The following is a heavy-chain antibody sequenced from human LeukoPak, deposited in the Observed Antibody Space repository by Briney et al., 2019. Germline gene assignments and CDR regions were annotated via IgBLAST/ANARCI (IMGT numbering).Heavy chain of an antibody. Sequence: GGSLRLSCAASGFTFSSYAMSWVRQAPGKGLEWVSSISDNGGSTYSADSVKGRFTISRDNSKNTLYLQMNSLRAEDTAVFYCAREFGLITSHWGQGTLVTVSS. CDR3: AREFGLITSH. J-gene: IGHJ1*01. V-gene: IGHV3-23*01. CDR2: ISDNGGST. D-gene: IGHD3/OR15-3a*01. CDR1: GFTFSSYA.